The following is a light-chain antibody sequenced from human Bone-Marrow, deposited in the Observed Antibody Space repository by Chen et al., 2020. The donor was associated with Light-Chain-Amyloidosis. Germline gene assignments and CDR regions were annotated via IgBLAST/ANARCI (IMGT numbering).Light chain of an antibody. CDR1: DLPTKY. J-gene: IGLJ2*01. Sequence: SYELTQPPPVAVSPGQTARITCSGDDLPTKYAYWYQQKPGQAPVLVVHRDTERPSGISERFSGARSGTTATLTISGVQAEDEADDHCQSADSSGTYEVIFGGGTKLTVL. CDR3: QSADSSGTYEVI. V-gene: IGLV3-25*03. CDR2: RDT.